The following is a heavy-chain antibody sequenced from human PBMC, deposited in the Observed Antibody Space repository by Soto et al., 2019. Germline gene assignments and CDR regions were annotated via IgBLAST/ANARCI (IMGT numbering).Heavy chain of an antibody. J-gene: IGHJ5*02. D-gene: IGHD2-21*02. Sequence: XGPTLVTRTETLTLTCTVYWLSLSNGKLGVSCVRQPPWNALEWLAHIFSSDDKSYSTSLRSRLTISKDTSRSQVVLTITNLDHMDSATYYCALIKDCSRTDCYLASFDPWGQGTLVTVSS. CDR2: IFSSDDK. V-gene: IGHV2-26*01. CDR1: WLSLSNGKLG. CDR3: ALIKDCSRTDCYLASFDP.